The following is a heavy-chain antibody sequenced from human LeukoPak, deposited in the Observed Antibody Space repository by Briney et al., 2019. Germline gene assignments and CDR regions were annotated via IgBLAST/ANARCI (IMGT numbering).Heavy chain of an antibody. D-gene: IGHD4-17*01. CDR1: GFTFSSYE. CDR3: ARERGDYAFDY. CDR2: ISSSGSTI. V-gene: IGHV3-48*03. Sequence: GGSLRLSCAASGFTFSSYEANWVRQALGKGLEWVSYISSSGSTIYYADSVKGRFTISRDNAKNSLYLQMNSLRAEDTAVYYCARERGDYAFDYWGQGTLVTVSS. J-gene: IGHJ4*02.